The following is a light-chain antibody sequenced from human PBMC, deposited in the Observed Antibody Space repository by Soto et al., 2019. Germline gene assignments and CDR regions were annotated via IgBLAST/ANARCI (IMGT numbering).Light chain of an antibody. CDR3: QQYNSYLT. CDR2: KAS. V-gene: IGKV1-5*03. Sequence: DIQMTQSPATLTASVRDRVTLXXRASQTISSWLAWYQQKPGKAPEXLIFKASSLESGVPSRFSSRGSGAEFTLTISSLQPDDFATSFCQQYNSYLTFGPGTNVDIK. J-gene: IGKJ1*01. CDR1: QTISSW.